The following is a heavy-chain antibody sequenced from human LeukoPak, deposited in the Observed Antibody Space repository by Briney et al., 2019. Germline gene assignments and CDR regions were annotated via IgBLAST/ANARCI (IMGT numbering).Heavy chain of an antibody. D-gene: IGHD2-2*01. CDR3: ASGYCSSTSCYDYYYYGMDV. Sequence: GASVKVSCKASGYTFTSYYMHWVRQAPGQGLEWMGRINPNSGGTNYAQKFQGRVTMTRDTSISTAYMELSRLRSEDTAVYYCASGYCSSTSCYDYYYYGMDVWGQGTTVTVSS. CDR1: GYTFTSYY. CDR2: INPNSGGT. V-gene: IGHV1-2*06. J-gene: IGHJ6*02.